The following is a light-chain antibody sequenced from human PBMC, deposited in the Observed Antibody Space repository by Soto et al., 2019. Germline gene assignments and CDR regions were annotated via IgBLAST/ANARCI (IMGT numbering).Light chain of an antibody. V-gene: IGKV2-28*01. CDR1: QSLLHSNGYNY. CDR2: LGS. CDR3: MQATQSHWT. J-gene: IGKJ1*01. Sequence: DIVMTQSPLSLPVTPGEPASISCRSSQSLLHSNGYNYLDWYLQKPGQSPQLLIYLGSHRASGVPDRFSGSGAGTDFTLTISRVEAEDVGIYYCMQATQSHWTFGQGTKVDIK.